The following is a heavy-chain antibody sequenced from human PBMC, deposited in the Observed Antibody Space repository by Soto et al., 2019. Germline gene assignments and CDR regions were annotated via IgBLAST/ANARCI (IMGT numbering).Heavy chain of an antibody. V-gene: IGHV4-59*01. CDR2: IYYSGST. Sequence: SVTLSLTCTVSGGSISSYYWSWIRQPPGKGLEWIGYIYYSGSTNYNPSLKSRVTISVDTSKNQFSLKLSSVTAADTAVYYCGRDQYYCSGGSCYPNWFDPWGQGTLVTVSS. J-gene: IGHJ5*02. D-gene: IGHD2-15*01. CDR1: GGSISSYY. CDR3: GRDQYYCSGGSCYPNWFDP.